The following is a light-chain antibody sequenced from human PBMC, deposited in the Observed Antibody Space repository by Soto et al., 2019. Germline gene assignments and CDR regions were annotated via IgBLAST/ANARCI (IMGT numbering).Light chain of an antibody. V-gene: IGLV1-40*01. Sequence: QSVLTQPPSVSGAPGQRVTISCTGSSSNIGAGYDVHWYQQLPGTAPKLIIYGNSNRPSGVPDRFSGSKSGTSASLAITGLQAEDEADYYCQYYDSSLSGWVFGGGTKLTVL. CDR3: QYYDSSLSGWV. CDR1: SSNIGAGYD. CDR2: GNS. J-gene: IGLJ3*02.